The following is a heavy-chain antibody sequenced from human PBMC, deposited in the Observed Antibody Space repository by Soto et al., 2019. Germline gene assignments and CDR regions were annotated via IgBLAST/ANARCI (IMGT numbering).Heavy chain of an antibody. CDR2: IIPIFGTA. Sequence: QVQLVQSGAEVKKPGSSVKVSCKASGGTFSSYSINWVRQAPGQGLEWMGEIIPIFGTANYAQKFQGRVTMTADESTSTAYMELSSLRSEDTAVYYCARDAGRNSGGIDYWGQGTLVTVSS. D-gene: IGHD1-26*01. V-gene: IGHV1-69*01. CDR1: GGTFSSYS. J-gene: IGHJ4*02. CDR3: ARDAGRNSGGIDY.